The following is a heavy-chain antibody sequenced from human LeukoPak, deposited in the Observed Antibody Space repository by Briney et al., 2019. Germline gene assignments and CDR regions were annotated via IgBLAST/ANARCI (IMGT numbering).Heavy chain of an antibody. D-gene: IGHD2-8*01. CDR2: ISGFNT. CDR3: AKDVCTSPRCLLYFDS. Sequence: PGGSLRLSCAASGFTVSSNYMSWVRQAPGKGPEWVSGISGFNTYYADSVKGRFTIFRDNSKNVLYLQMDRLRAEDTAVYSCAKDVCTSPRCLLYFDSWGQGTLVTVPS. J-gene: IGHJ4*02. V-gene: IGHV3-53*01. CDR1: GFTVSSNY.